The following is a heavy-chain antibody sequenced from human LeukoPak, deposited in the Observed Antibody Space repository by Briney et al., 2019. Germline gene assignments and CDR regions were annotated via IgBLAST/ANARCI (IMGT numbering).Heavy chain of an antibody. V-gene: IGHV3-53*01. CDR3: AKRGDSGSYDY. J-gene: IGHJ4*02. Sequence: GGSLRHSCAASGFTVSSSYMSWVRQAPGKGLEWVSVIYSGGSTYYADSVKGRFTISRDNSKNTLYLQMNSLRAEDTAVYYCAKRGDSGSYDYWGQGTLVTVSS. CDR2: IYSGGST. CDR1: GFTVSSSY. D-gene: IGHD1-26*01.